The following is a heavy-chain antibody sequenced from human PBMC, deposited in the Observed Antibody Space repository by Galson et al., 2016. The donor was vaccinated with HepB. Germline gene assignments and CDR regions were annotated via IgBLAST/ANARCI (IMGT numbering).Heavy chain of an antibody. J-gene: IGHJ6*02. CDR3: ARDLGIYDSSGYDTYGMDV. Sequence: SLRLSCAASGFTVGSNYMSWVRQAPGKGLECISVIYSDDRTYYTGSVKGRFTISTDNSKNTLYLQMNSLRVEDTAVYYCARDLGIYDSSGYDTYGMDVWGQGTTVTVSS. CDR2: IYSDDRT. CDR1: GFTVGSNY. D-gene: IGHD3-22*01. V-gene: IGHV3-53*01.